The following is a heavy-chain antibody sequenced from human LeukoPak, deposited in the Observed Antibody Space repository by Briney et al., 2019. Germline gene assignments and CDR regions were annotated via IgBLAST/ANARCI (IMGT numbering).Heavy chain of an antibody. V-gene: IGHV3-23*01. J-gene: IGHJ5*02. D-gene: IGHD6-19*01. Sequence: GGSLRLSCAASGFTFNNYAMTWVRQAPGKGLEWVSSISGGSGTTYYADSVKGRFTISRDNSKNTLYVQMNSLRVEDTAVYYCAKDSSGRDNWFDPWGQGTLVTVSS. CDR1: GFTFNNYA. CDR2: ISGGSGTT. CDR3: AKDSSGRDNWFDP.